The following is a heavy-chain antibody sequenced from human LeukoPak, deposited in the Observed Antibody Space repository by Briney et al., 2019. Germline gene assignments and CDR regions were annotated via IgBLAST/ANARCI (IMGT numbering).Heavy chain of an antibody. V-gene: IGHV3-23*01. J-gene: IGHJ4*02. D-gene: IGHD1-26*01. CDR3: AKGNSGSYLMHFDY. CDR1: GFTFSSYA. CDR2: FSASGGGT. Sequence: GGSLRLSCAASGFTFSSYAMSWVRQAPGKGLEWVSGFSASGGGTYYADSVKGRFTISRDNSKNTLYLQMNSLRAEDTAVYYCAKGNSGSYLMHFDYWGQGTLATVSS.